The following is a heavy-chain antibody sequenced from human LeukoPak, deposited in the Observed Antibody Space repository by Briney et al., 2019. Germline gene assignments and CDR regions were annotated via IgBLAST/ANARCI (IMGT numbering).Heavy chain of an antibody. Sequence: SETLSLTCTVSGGSISSYYWSWIRQPPGKGLEWIGYIYYTGSTNYSPSLKSRVTISLDTSKNHFSLKLSSVTAADTAVYYCARKLGYYYDSSGSIDAFDIWGQGTMVTVPS. CDR2: IYYTGST. J-gene: IGHJ3*02. CDR3: ARKLGYYYDSSGSIDAFDI. CDR1: GGSISSYY. V-gene: IGHV4-59*01. D-gene: IGHD3-22*01.